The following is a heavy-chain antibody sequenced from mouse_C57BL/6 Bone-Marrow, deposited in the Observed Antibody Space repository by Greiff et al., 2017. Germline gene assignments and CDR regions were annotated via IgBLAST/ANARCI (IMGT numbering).Heavy chain of an antibody. J-gene: IGHJ1*03. CDR2: IYPGDGVT. D-gene: IGHD2-3*01. V-gene: IGHV1-82*01. CDR3: ARWLLPCYLDV. CDR1: GYAFSSSW. Sequence: VQLQQSGPELVKPGASVKISCKASGYAFSSSWMNWVKQRPGKGLEWIGRIYPGDGVTNYNGKFKGKATLTADKSSSTAYMQLSSLTSEDSAVYFCARWLLPCYLDVWGTGTTVTVSA.